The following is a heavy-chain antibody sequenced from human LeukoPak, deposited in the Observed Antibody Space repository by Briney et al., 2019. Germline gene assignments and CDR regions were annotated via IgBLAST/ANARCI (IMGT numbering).Heavy chain of an antibody. V-gene: IGHV4-4*07. CDR1: GGSIGPYY. CDR3: ARETSAGGTEGWFDS. CDR2: IYTTGTA. Sequence: SETLSLTCIISGGSIGPYYWSWIRQAAGKGPEWIGRIYTTGTADYNPSLKGRVFLSVDTSKNQFSLKVTSVTAADTAVYYCARETSAGGTEGWFDSWGQGTVVTVSS. J-gene: IGHJ5*01. D-gene: IGHD6-13*01.